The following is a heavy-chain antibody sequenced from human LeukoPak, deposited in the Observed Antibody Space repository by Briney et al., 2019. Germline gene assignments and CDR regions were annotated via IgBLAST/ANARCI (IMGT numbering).Heavy chain of an antibody. D-gene: IGHD2-15*01. CDR2: ISSSGSTI. J-gene: IGHJ4*02. V-gene: IGHV3-48*03. CDR3: ARDGYCSGGSCSGPDY. CDR1: GFTFSSYE. Sequence: GGSLRLSCAASGFTFSSYEMNWVRQAPGKGLEWVSYISSSGSTIYYADSVKGRFTISRDNAKNSLYLQMNSLRAEDTAVYYCARDGYCSGGSCSGPDYWGQGTLGTVSS.